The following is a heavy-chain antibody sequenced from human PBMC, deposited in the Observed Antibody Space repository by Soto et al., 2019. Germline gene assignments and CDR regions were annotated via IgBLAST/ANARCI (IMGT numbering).Heavy chain of an antibody. CDR1: GFSLSTSGVG. V-gene: IGHV2-5*02. CDR2: IYWDDDR. D-gene: IGHD4-17*01. J-gene: IGHJ4*02. Sequence: QSTLKESGPTLVKPTQTLTLTCTFSGFSLSTSGVGVGWIRQPPGKALEWLALIYWDDDRRYSPSLKSRLTNTKDTSKNQVVLTMTNMDPVDTATYYCAHRRRYGDYVDFDYWGQGTLVTVSS. CDR3: AHRRRYGDYVDFDY.